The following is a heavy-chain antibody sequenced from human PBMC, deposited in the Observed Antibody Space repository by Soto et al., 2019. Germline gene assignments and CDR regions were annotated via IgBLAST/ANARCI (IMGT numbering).Heavy chain of an antibody. CDR3: AREQWLGPIDY. V-gene: IGHV4-31*03. CDR2: IYYSGST. CDR1: GGSISSGGYY. D-gene: IGHD6-19*01. Sequence: SETLSLTCTVSGGSISSGGYYWSWIRQHPGKGLEWIGYIYYSGSTYYNPSLKSRVTISVDTSKNQFSLKLSSVTAADTAVYYCAREQWLGPIDYWGQGTLVTVSS. J-gene: IGHJ4*02.